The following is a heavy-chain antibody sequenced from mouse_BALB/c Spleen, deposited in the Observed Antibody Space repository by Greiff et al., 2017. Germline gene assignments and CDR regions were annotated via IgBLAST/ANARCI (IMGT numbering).Heavy chain of an antibody. CDR3: ARDRYYGSSYPFAY. V-gene: IGHV5-4*02. D-gene: IGHD1-1*01. Sequence: EVMLVESGGGLVKPGGSLKLSCAASGFTFSDYYMYWVRQTPEKRLEWVATISDGGSYTYYPDSVKGRFTISRDNAKNNLYLQMSSLKSEDTAMYYCARDRYYGSSYPFAYWGQGTLVTVSA. J-gene: IGHJ3*01. CDR2: ISDGGSYT. CDR1: GFTFSDYY.